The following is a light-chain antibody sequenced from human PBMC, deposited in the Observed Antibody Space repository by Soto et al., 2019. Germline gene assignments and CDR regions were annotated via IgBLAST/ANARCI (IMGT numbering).Light chain of an antibody. Sequence: DIQMTQSPSTLSASVGDTVTISCRASQNIYKWLAWYQQKPQKAPKVLIFEAAGHESGVSSRFRGSGSGTEFTLTISSLQPDDLATYYCQQYNSFPLTFGGGTKVEL. J-gene: IGKJ4*01. CDR1: QNIYKW. V-gene: IGKV1-5*01. CDR2: EAA. CDR3: QQYNSFPLT.